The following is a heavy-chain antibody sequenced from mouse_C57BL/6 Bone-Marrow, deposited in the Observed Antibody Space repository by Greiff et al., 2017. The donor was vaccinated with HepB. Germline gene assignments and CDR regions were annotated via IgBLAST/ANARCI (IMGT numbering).Heavy chain of an antibody. CDR3: ARAISEAWFAY. CDR2: IYPGDGDT. Sequence: VQLQQSGPELVKPGASVKISCKASGYAFSSSWMNWVKQRPGKGLEWIGRIYPGDGDTNYNGKFKGKATLTADKSSSTAYMQLSSLTSEDSAVYFCARAISEAWFAYWGQGTLVTVSA. J-gene: IGHJ3*01. V-gene: IGHV1-82*01. CDR1: GYAFSSSW.